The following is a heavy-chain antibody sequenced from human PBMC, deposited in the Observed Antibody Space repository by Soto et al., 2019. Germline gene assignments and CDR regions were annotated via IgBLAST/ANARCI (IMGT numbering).Heavy chain of an antibody. J-gene: IGHJ4*02. D-gene: IGHD5-18*01. CDR3: ASTAMAIFDY. V-gene: IGHV4-34*01. Sequence: PSETLSLTCAVYGGSFSGYYWSWIRQPPGKGLEWIGEIDHSGSTNYNPSLKSRVTISVDTSKNQFSLKLSSVTAADTAVYYCASTAMAIFDYWGQGXLVTVYS. CDR1: GGSFSGYY. CDR2: IDHSGST.